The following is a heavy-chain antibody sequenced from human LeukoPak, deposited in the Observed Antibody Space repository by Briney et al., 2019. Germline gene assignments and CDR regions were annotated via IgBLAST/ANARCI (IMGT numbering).Heavy chain of an antibody. J-gene: IGHJ4*02. Sequence: AGGSLRLTCAASGFTFSSYSMNWVRQAPGKGLEWVSYISSSSSTIYYADSVKGRFTISRDNAKNSLYLQMNSLRAEDTAVYYCASPRYYYVSSGYGDYWGQGTLVTVSS. CDR1: GFTFSSYS. D-gene: IGHD3-22*01. CDR2: ISSSSSTI. CDR3: ASPRYYYVSSGYGDY. V-gene: IGHV3-48*01.